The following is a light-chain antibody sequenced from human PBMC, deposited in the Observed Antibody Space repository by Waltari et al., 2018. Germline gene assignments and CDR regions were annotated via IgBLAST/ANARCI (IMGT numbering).Light chain of an antibody. Sequence: DIVLTQSPGPLSLPPGERATLSCRASQSVSRALPWYQQNPGQAPRLLIYGASNRATGIPDRFSGSGSGTDFSLIISRLEPEDFAVYYCQHYVSLPVTFGQGTKVEIK. CDR2: GAS. J-gene: IGKJ1*01. CDR3: QHYVSLPVT. CDR1: QSVSRA. V-gene: IGKV3-20*01.